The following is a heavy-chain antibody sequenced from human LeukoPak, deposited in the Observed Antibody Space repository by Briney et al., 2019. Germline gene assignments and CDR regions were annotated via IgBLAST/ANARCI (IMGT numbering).Heavy chain of an antibody. J-gene: IGHJ4*02. CDR3: ATLKGWYGEGCFDY. D-gene: IGHD3-10*01. V-gene: IGHV3-53*01. CDR1: GVTVSTIY. Sequence: GGSLRLSCAASGVTVSTIYMGWVRQAPGKGLDWVSVVYPDGKAYYAESVKGRFTISRDSSENTLFLQMNSLRAEDTAVYYCATLKGWYGEGCFDYWGQGTLVTVSS. CDR2: VYPDGKA.